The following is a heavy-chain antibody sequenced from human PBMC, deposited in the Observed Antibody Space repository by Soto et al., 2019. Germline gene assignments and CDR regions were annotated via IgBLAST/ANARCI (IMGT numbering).Heavy chain of an antibody. Sequence: GSGPPLVHPTDTLTLTCPFSGFSFTTTRMGVGWTRQPPGKALEWLAIIYWDGESRYNPLLRRRLTLTEDTSKNQVVLTMTNMDPKDTATYYCAHRDSTGTTTYFDSWGQGIPVTVSS. CDR3: AHRDSTGTTTYFDS. CDR1: GFSFTTTRMG. J-gene: IGHJ4*02. D-gene: IGHD1-1*01. CDR2: IYWDGES. V-gene: IGHV2-5*02.